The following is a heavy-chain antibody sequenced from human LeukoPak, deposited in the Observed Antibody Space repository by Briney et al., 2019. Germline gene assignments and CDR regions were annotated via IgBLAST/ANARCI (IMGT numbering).Heavy chain of an antibody. CDR2: INPNSGGT. CDR3: ARDRGRGWYSHYYYYGMDV. Sequence: ASVKVSCKASGYTFTGYYMHWVRQAPGQGLERMGWINPNSGGTNYAQKFQGRVTMTRDTSISTAYMELSRLRSDDTAVYYCARDRGRGWYSHYYYYGMDVWGQGTTVTVSS. CDR1: GYTFTGYY. V-gene: IGHV1-2*02. J-gene: IGHJ6*02. D-gene: IGHD6-19*01.